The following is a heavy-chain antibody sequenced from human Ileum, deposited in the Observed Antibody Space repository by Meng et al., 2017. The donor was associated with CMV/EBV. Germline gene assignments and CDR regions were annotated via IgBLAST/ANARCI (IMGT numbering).Heavy chain of an antibody. D-gene: IGHD1-14*01. J-gene: IGHJ4*02. Sequence: QAQVVQCGAGMKKPGSSAKVSCKASGDTFTSYTISWVRQAPGQGLEWMGVISPVFRTSNYAQKLQGRLTITADESTSTAYMELSSLTSEDTAVYYCATSGRGPRYYFDYWGQGTLVTVSS. CDR3: ATSGRGPRYYFDY. V-gene: IGHV1-69*12. CDR1: GDTFTSYT. CDR2: ISPVFRTS.